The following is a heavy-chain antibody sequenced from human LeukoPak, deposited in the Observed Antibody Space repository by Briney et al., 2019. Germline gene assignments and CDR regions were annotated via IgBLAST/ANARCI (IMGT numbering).Heavy chain of an antibody. Sequence: GGSLRLSCAASGFTFSSYAMSWVRQAPGKGLEWVSAISGSGGSTYYADSVKGRFTISRDNSKNTLYLQMNSLRAEDTAVYYCAKVGYCSSTSCFDAFDIWGQGTMVTVSS. V-gene: IGHV3-23*01. CDR2: ISGSGGST. CDR1: GFTFSSYA. D-gene: IGHD2-2*01. CDR3: AKVGYCSSTSCFDAFDI. J-gene: IGHJ3*02.